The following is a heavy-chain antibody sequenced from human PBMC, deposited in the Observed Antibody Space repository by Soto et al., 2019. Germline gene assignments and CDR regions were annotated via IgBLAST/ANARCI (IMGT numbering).Heavy chain of an antibody. CDR3: ARDRGYRRYFDSSGFWADS. D-gene: IGHD3-22*01. J-gene: IGHJ4*02. Sequence: QVQLVESGGGVAQPGRSLRLSCAASGFTFSNYGMDWVRQAPGKGLEWVAAVVYDGSKKYYADSVKGRITVSRDNYKNTLFLEMNALRAEDTAVYYCARDRGYRRYFDSSGFWADSWGQGTLVTVSS. CDR1: GFTFSNYG. CDR2: VVYDGSKK. V-gene: IGHV3-33*08.